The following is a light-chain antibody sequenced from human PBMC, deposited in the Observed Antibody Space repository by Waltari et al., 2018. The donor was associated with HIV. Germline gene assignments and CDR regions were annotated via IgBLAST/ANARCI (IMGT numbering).Light chain of an antibody. J-gene: IGKJ4*01. CDR3: QQRSKWLT. CDR1: QSVSGY. Sequence: EIVLTQSPATLSLSPGERATLSCWASQSVSGYLAWYQQKPGQAPRLRIYDASNRATGIPARFSGSGFGTEFTLTISSLEPEDFAIYYCQQRSKWLTFGGGTKLEIK. CDR2: DAS. V-gene: IGKV3-11*01.